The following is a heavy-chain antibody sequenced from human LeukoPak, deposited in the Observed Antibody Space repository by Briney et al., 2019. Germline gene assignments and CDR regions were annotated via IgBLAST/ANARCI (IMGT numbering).Heavy chain of an antibody. Sequence: ASVKVSCKASGYTFTSYDINWVRQATGQGLEWMGWMNPNSGNAGYAQKFQGRVTITRNTSISTAYMELSSLRAEDTAVYYCARRAGDYSHPYDYWGQGTLVTVSS. CDR3: ARRAGDYSHPYDY. V-gene: IGHV1-8*03. D-gene: IGHD3-22*01. J-gene: IGHJ4*02. CDR1: GYTFTSYD. CDR2: MNPNSGNA.